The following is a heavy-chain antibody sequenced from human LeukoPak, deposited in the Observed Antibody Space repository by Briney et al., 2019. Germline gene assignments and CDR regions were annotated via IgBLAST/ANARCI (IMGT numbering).Heavy chain of an antibody. Sequence: PGGSLRLPCAVSGITVSNYGMRWVRQAPGKGLEWVADISDCGGRTNYADSERGRLTISRDNPKNTLYLQMNSLRAEDPAVYVCAKRGVVIRVILVGFHKEAYYFDSWGQGALVTVSS. CDR1: GITVSNYG. CDR2: ISDCGGRT. D-gene: IGHD3-22*01. V-gene: IGHV3-23*01. CDR3: AKRGVVIRVILVGFHKEAYYFDS. J-gene: IGHJ4*02.